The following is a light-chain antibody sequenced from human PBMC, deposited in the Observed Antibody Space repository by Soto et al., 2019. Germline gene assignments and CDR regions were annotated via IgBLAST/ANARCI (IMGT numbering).Light chain of an antibody. Sequence: DIHMTQSPSTLSASVGDRVTITCRASQSISLWVAWYQQKPGRAPNLLIYKTSSLETAVPSRFSGSGSGTEFTLTISSLQPDDFATYYCQHYKDYSWTFGQGTKVEVK. J-gene: IGKJ1*01. V-gene: IGKV1-5*03. CDR2: KTS. CDR3: QHYKDYSWT. CDR1: QSISLW.